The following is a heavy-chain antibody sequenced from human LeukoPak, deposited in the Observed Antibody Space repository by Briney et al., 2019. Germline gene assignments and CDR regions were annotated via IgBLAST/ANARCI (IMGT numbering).Heavy chain of an antibody. CDR1: GYTFTNYG. CDR2: ISAYTGNT. Sequence: ASVTVSFKASGYTFTNYGISWVRQAPGQGLEWMGWISAYTGNTNYAQNFQGRVTMTTDTSTSTDFMELRSLSSDDTAVYYCARSGVGYFYDNTGYYPLDYWGQGTLVTVSS. CDR3: ARSGVGYFYDNTGYYPLDY. V-gene: IGHV1-18*01. J-gene: IGHJ4*02. D-gene: IGHD3-22*01.